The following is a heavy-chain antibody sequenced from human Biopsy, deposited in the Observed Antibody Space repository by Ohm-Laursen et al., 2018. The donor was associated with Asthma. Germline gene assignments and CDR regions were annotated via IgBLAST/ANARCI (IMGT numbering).Heavy chain of an antibody. J-gene: IGHJ4*02. D-gene: IGHD7-27*01. CDR1: GGSMSSSSYY. CDR2: ISYTGSA. CDR3: AGHWDWGSFFDY. Sequence: SDTLSLTCTVSGGSMSSSSYYWGWIRQPPGKGLEWMGSISYTGSAYHNPSLKSRVTISVDTSKNHFSLKLSSVTAADTAVYYCAGHWDWGSFFDYWGQGTPVTVSS. V-gene: IGHV4-39*01.